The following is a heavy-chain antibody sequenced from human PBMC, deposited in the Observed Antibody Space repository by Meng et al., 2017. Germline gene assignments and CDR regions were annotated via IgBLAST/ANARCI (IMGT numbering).Heavy chain of an antibody. V-gene: IGHV4-4*02. CDR1: GGSISSSNW. J-gene: IGHJ4*02. Sequence: GQRQESGPGLVKPSGTLSPTGAVSGGSISSSNWWSWVRQPPGKGLEWIGEIYHSGSTNYNPSLKSRVTISVDKSKNQFSLKLSSVTAADTAVYYCARIGDWGSTRYFDYWGQGTLVTVSS. D-gene: IGHD7-27*01. CDR3: ARIGDWGSTRYFDY. CDR2: IYHSGST.